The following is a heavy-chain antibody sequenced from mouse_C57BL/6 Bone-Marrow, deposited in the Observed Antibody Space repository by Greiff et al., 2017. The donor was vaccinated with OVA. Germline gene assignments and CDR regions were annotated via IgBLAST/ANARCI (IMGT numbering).Heavy chain of an antibody. CDR3: ARGITTVVSYFDY. D-gene: IGHD1-1*01. J-gene: IGHJ2*01. CDR1: GYTFTSYW. Sequence: QVQLQQPGTELVKPGASVKLSCKASGYTFTSYWMHWVKQRPGQGLEWIGNINPSNGGTNYNEKFKSKATLTVDKSSSTAYMLLSSLTSEDSAVYFCARGITTVVSYFDYWGQGTTLTVSS. CDR2: INPSNGGT. V-gene: IGHV1-53*01.